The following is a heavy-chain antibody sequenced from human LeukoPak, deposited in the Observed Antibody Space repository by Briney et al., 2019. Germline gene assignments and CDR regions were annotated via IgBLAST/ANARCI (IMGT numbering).Heavy chain of an antibody. CDR3: ARGGCRSTSCYDP. J-gene: IGHJ5*02. D-gene: IGHD2-2*01. Sequence: GGSLRLSCAASGFIFSNYGMHWVGQAPGKGLEGGAVIWYDGSNKYYADSVKGRFTISRDNSKNTLYLQMNSLRVEDTAIYYCARGGCRSTSCYDPWGQGTLVTVSS. V-gene: IGHV3-33*01. CDR2: IWYDGSNK. CDR1: GFIFSNYG.